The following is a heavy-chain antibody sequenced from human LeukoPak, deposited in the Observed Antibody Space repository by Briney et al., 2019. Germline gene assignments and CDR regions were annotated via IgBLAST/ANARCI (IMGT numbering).Heavy chain of an antibody. J-gene: IGHJ6*03. Sequence: SETLSLTCAVSGGSISSYYWTWIRQSPVKGLEWIGDISNSGSTSYNPSLKSRVTISIDTSKNQFSLKLSSVTAADTAVYYCGRDALVGYFSYYYMDVWGKGTTVTVSS. D-gene: IGHD2-15*01. CDR3: GRDALVGYFSYYYMDV. CDR2: ISNSGST. V-gene: IGHV4-59*01. CDR1: GGSISSYY.